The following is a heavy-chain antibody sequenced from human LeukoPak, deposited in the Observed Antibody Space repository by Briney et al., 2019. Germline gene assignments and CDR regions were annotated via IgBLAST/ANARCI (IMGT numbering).Heavy chain of an antibody. D-gene: IGHD3-10*01. CDR2: IYTSGST. CDR1: GGSISSYY. V-gene: IGHV4-4*07. Sequence: PSETLSLTCTVSGGSISSYYWSRIRQPAGKGLEWIGRIYTSGSTNYNPSLKSRVTMSVDTSKNQFSLKLSSVTAADTAVYYCARDYGSGSSAWFDPWGQGTLATVSS. CDR3: ARDYGSGSSAWFDP. J-gene: IGHJ5*02.